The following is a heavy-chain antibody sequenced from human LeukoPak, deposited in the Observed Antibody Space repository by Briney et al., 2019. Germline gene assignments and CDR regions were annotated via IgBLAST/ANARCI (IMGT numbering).Heavy chain of an antibody. CDR3: ARGSQDILDPNCFDP. CDR1: GGSISSYY. J-gene: IGHJ5*02. V-gene: IGHV4-4*07. Sequence: PSETLSLTCTVSGGSISSYYWSWIRQPAGKGLEWIGRIYTSGSTNYNPSLKSRVTMSVDTSKNQFSLKLSSVTAADTAFYFCARGSQDILDPNCFDPWGQGTLVTVSS. D-gene: IGHD5-12*01. CDR2: IYTSGST.